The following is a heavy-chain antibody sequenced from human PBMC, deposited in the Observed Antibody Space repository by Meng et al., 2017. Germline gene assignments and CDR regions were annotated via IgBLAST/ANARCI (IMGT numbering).Heavy chain of an antibody. J-gene: IGHJ4*02. CDR3: ARVGSFLRDY. Sequence: VQAQEWGAGLLKPSGTLSLTCAVYGGSFSGYYWSWIRQPPGKGLEWIGEINHSGSTNYNPSLKSRVTISVDTSKNQFSLKLSSVTAADTAVYYCARVGSFLRDYWGQGTLVTVSS. CDR2: INHSGST. D-gene: IGHD2/OR15-2a*01. V-gene: IGHV4-34*01. CDR1: GGSFSGYY.